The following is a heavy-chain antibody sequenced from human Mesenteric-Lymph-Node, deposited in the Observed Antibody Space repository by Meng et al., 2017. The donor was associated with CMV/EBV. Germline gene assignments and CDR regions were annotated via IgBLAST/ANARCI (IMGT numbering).Heavy chain of an antibody. CDR2: VGYSGSS. Sequence: ITTVGYYWGWIRQPPGKGLEWVGLGSVGYSGSSYYSPSLRSRIAVSVDSSKNVFSLKVNSVTVADTAVYFCARLRRGDDSSGYYPDYWGQGTLVTVSS. J-gene: IGHJ4*02. CDR3: ARLRRGDDSSGYYPDY. V-gene: IGHV4-39*02. CDR1: ITTVGYY. D-gene: IGHD3-22*01.